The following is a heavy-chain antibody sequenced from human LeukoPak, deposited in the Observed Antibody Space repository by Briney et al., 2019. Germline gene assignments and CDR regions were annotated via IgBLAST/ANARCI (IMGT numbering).Heavy chain of an antibody. D-gene: IGHD6-13*01. Sequence: GGSLRLSCAASGFTVSSKYMSWVSQAPGKGLEWVSVIYSGGSTYYADSVKGRFTISRDNSKNTVYLQMNSLRADDTAVYYCARALAAAGTGWGQGTLVTVSS. CDR2: IYSGGST. V-gene: IGHV3-66*01. CDR3: ARALAAAGTG. CDR1: GFTVSSKY. J-gene: IGHJ4*02.